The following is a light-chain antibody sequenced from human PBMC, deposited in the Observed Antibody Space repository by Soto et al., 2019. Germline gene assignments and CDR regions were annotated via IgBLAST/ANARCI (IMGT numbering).Light chain of an antibody. J-gene: IGLJ2*01. V-gene: IGLV1-44*01. CDR3: AAWDDNLNRYVA. CDR2: NNN. Sequence: QSVLTQPPSASGTPGQRVTISCSGSSSNIGSNTVNWYQQLPGTAPKLLIYNNNQRPSGVPDRFSGSKSGTSASLAISGLQSEDEADYYCAAWDDNLNRYVAFGGGTKVTVL. CDR1: SSNIGSNT.